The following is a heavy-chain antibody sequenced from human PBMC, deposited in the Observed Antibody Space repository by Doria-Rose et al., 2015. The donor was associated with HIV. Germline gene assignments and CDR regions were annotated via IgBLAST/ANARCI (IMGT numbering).Heavy chain of an antibody. V-gene: IGHV2-26*01. CDR1: GVSLSSPGMG. D-gene: IGHD6-13*01. CDR2: IFSDDER. J-gene: IGHJ4*02. CDR3: ARIKSSRWYHKYYFDF. Sequence: QESGPVLVKPTETLTLTCTVSGVSLSSPGMGVSWIRQPPGKDLEWLANIFSDDERSYKTSLKSRPTISRGTSKSQVVLTMTDMDPVDTATYYCARIKSSRWYHKYYFDFWGQGTLVIVSA.